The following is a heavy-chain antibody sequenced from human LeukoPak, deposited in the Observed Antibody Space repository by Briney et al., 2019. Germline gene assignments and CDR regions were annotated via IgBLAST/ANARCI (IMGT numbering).Heavy chain of an antibody. CDR2: IYYSGST. Sequence: SETLSLTCNVSGGSISSSSYYWGWIRQPPGKGLEWIGSIYYSGSTYYNPSLKSRVTISVDTSKNQSSLKLSSVTAADTAVYYCARLAQQLGVYYYYYGMDVWGQGTTVTVSS. J-gene: IGHJ6*02. CDR1: GGSISSSSYY. D-gene: IGHD6-13*01. CDR3: ARLAQQLGVYYYYYGMDV. V-gene: IGHV4-39*01.